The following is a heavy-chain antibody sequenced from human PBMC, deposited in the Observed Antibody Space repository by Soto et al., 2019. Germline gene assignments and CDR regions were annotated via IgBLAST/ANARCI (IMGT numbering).Heavy chain of an antibody. CDR2: INHSGST. Sequence: QVQLQQWGAGLLKPSETLSLTCAVYGGSFSGYYWSWIRQPPGKGLEWIGEINHSGSTNYNPSLKSRVTISVATSKNQFSLKLSSVTAADTAVYYCARGLRSYYDFWSGYSVPAYFDYWGQGTLVTVSS. CDR3: ARGLRSYYDFWSGYSVPAYFDY. CDR1: GGSFSGYY. D-gene: IGHD3-3*01. J-gene: IGHJ4*02. V-gene: IGHV4-34*01.